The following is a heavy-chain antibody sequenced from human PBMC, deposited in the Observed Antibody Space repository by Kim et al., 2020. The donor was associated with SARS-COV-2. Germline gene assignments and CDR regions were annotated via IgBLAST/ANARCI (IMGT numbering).Heavy chain of an antibody. J-gene: IGHJ6*02. D-gene: IGHD2-21*02. CDR2: IIPIFGTA. CDR1: GGTFSSYA. CDR3: ARGEGIVVVTARYYYYGMDV. Sequence: SVKVSCKASGGTFSSYAISWVRQAPGQGLEWMGGIIPIFGTANYAQKFQGRVTITADESTSTAYMELSSLRSEDTAVYYCARGEGIVVVTARYYYYGMDVWGQGTTVTVSS. V-gene: IGHV1-69*13.